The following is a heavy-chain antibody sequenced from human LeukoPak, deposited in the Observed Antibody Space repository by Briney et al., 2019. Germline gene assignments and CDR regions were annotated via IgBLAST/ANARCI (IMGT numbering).Heavy chain of an antibody. CDR2: IKQDGSEK. CDR3: ARDQGYCTSASCGGDAFDV. CDR1: GFTFSSYW. Sequence: GGSLRLSCAASGFTFSSYWRSWVRQAPGKGLEWVAKIKQDGSEKYYVDSVKGRFTISRDNAKNSLSLQMNSLRAEDTAVYYCARDQGYCTSASCGGDAFDVWGQGSMVSVSS. V-gene: IGHV3-7*01. J-gene: IGHJ3*01. D-gene: IGHD2-2*01.